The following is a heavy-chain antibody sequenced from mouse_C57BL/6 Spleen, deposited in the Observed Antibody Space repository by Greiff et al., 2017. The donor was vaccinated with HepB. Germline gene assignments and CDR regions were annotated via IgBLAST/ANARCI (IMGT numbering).Heavy chain of an antibody. Sequence: EVNVVESGGGLVQPGGSLSLSCAASGFTFTDYYMSWVRQPPGKALEWLGFIRNKANGYTTEYSASVKVLFTISRDNSQSILYLQMNALRAEDSATYYCARYKYDCYCRYFDVWGTGTTVTVSS. CDR1: GFTFTDYY. CDR2: IRNKANGYTT. J-gene: IGHJ1*03. CDR3: ARYKYDCYCRYFDV. D-gene: IGHD2-3*01. V-gene: IGHV7-3*01.